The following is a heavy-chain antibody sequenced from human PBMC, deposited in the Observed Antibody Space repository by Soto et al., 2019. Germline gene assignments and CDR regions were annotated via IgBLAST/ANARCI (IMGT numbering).Heavy chain of an antibody. V-gene: IGHV6-1*01. J-gene: IGHJ4*02. D-gene: IGHD3-16*01. CDR3: SMEFPDYVSSDSYRDY. Sequence: PSQTLSLTCAISGDSVSGNSAAWNWIRQSPSRGLEWLGRTYYRSRWYNDYAVSVKSRITVTPDTSKNQFSLHLNSVTPEDTAVYYSSMEFPDYVSSDSYRDYWGQGARVTVAS. CDR1: GDSVSGNSAA. CDR2: TYYRSRWYN.